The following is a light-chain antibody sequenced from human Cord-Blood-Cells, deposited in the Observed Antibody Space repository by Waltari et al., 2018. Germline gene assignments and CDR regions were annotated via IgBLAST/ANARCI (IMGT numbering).Light chain of an antibody. CDR3: QQYGSSPYT. J-gene: IGKJ2*01. CDR1: QSVSSSY. V-gene: IGKV3-20*01. Sequence: EIVLTQSPGTLSLSPGERATLSCRASQSVSSSYLAWYQQKPGQAPRLLIYGASSRDTCIPERFSGSGSGTDFTLTISRLEPEDFAVYYCQQYGSSPYTFGQGTKLEIK. CDR2: GAS.